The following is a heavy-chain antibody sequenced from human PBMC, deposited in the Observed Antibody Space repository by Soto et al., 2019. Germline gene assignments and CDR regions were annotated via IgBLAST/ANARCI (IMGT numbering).Heavy chain of an antibody. V-gene: IGHV4-34*02. D-gene: IGHD3-10*01. CDR2: INDSGNI. CDR1: GGSFSGYQ. CDR3: ARGLILWFGELSRRGGYYYYMDV. J-gene: IGHJ6*03. Sequence: QVQLQQWGAGLLKPSETLSLTCAVYGGSFSGYQWTWIRQTPEMGLEWIGEINDSGNINYNPSLKSRVTILVGTAKKQISLRLSSVTAADTAVYYCARGLILWFGELSRRGGYYYYMDVWGKGTTVTVSS.